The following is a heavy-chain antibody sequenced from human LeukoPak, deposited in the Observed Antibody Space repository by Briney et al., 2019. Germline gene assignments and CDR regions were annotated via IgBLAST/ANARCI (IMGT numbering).Heavy chain of an antibody. D-gene: IGHD3-22*01. CDR2: IHYSGST. CDR3: ARDRRLGDSRFDY. V-gene: IGHV4-30-4*01. CDR1: GGSISSGEYY. Sequence: SETLSLTCTVSGGSISSGEYYWSWIRQPPGKGLEWIGYIHYSGSTYYNPSLKSRVTISIDTSKNQFSLQLYSETAADTAVYYCARDRRLGDSRFDYWGQGTLVTVSS. J-gene: IGHJ4*02.